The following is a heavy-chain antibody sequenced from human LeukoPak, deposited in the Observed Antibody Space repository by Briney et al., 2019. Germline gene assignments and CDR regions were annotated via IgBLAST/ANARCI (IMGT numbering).Heavy chain of an antibody. V-gene: IGHV4-59*08. Sequence: SETLSLTCTVSGGSISSYYWSWIRQPPGKGLEWIGYIYYSGSTNYNPSLKSRVTISVDTSKNQFSLKLNSVTAADTAVYYCARHTLNRGYYFDYWGQGTLVTVSS. J-gene: IGHJ4*02. CDR3: ARHTLNRGYYFDY. CDR1: GGSISSYY. CDR2: IYYSGST. D-gene: IGHD3-10*01.